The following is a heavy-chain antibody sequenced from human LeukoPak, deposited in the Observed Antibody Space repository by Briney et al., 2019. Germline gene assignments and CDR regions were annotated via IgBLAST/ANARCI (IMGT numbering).Heavy chain of an antibody. V-gene: IGHV3-23*01. D-gene: IGHD3-22*01. Sequence: GGSLRLSCAASGFTFSTFDMSWVRQAPGKGLQWVSTISGAGGTTLFADSVKGRFSISRDNSNNKVFLQMNSLRVEDTAVYYCAKASDFDSSGFPIDVVDFWGQGLLVSVAS. CDR2: ISGAGGTT. CDR1: GFTFSTFD. CDR3: AKASDFDSSGFPIDVVDF. J-gene: IGHJ4*02.